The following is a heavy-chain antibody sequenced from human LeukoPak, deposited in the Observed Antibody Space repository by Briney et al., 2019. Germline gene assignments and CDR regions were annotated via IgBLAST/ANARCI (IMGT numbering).Heavy chain of an antibody. CDR1: GGSFSGYY. V-gene: IGHV4-34*01. CDR3: ARWMGGPDY. J-gene: IGHJ4*02. Sequence: PSETLSLTCAVSGGSFSGYYWSWIRQPPGKGLEWIGEINHSGSTNYNPSLKSRVTISVDTSKNQFSLNLRSVTAADTAVYYCARWMGGPDYWGQGTLVTVSS. CDR2: INHSGST. D-gene: IGHD3-16*01.